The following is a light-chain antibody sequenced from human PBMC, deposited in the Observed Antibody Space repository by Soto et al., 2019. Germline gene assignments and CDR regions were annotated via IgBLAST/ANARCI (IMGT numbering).Light chain of an antibody. CDR3: MQGTHWPFT. CDR2: DAS. CDR1: QSMNDW. Sequence: DIQMTQSPSTLSASVGDRVTITCRASQSMNDWLAWYQQKPGKAPKVLIYDASSLQSGVPSRFSGSGSGTEFTLTIDGLQPDDVATYYCMQGTHWPFTFGPGTKVDIK. J-gene: IGKJ3*01. V-gene: IGKV1-5*01.